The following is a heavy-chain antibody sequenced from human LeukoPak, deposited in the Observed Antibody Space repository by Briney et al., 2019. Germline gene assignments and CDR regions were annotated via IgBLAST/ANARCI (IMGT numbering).Heavy chain of an antibody. J-gene: IGHJ3*02. V-gene: IGHV3-23*01. Sequence: GGSLRLSCEASGFIFTNFAMGWVRQAPGKGLEWVSSISSSGSDLYYADPVKGRFTISRDNSKNTLYLQTNSLRVDDTAVYYCAKAVGSLDPFDIWGQGTMVTVSS. CDR1: GFIFTNFA. CDR3: AKAVGSLDPFDI. D-gene: IGHD1-26*01. CDR2: ISSSGSDL.